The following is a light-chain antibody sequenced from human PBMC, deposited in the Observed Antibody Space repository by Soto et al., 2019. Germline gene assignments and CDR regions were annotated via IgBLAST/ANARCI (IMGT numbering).Light chain of an antibody. Sequence: DIQMTQSPSTLSASVGDRVTITCRASQSISSWLAWYQQKPGNAPKLLIHKASSLQSGVPSRFSGSGSGTEFTLTISSLQPDDFATYYCQRYNSYSFTFGQGTKLEIK. CDR2: KAS. J-gene: IGKJ2*01. V-gene: IGKV1-5*03. CDR1: QSISSW. CDR3: QRYNSYSFT.